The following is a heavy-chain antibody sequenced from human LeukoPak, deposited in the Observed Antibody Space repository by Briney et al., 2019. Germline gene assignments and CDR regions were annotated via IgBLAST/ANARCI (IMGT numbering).Heavy chain of an antibody. J-gene: IGHJ6*02. V-gene: IGHV3-23*01. Sequence: GGSLRLSCAASGFTFSSYDMSWVRQAPGKGLEWVSAISGSGGSTYYADSVKGRFTISRDNSKNTLYLQMNSLRAEDTAVYYCAKDPETYYYYGMDVWGQGTTVTVSS. CDR2: ISGSGGST. CDR3: AKDPETYYYYGMDV. CDR1: GFTFSSYD.